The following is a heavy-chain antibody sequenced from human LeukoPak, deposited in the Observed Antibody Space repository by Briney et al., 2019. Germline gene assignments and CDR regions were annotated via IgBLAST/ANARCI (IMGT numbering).Heavy chain of an antibody. Sequence: GASVKGSCKASRYTFSSYGISWVRQAPGQGLEWMGWISAYNGNTNYRQKLQGRVTMTTGTSTSTAYMDLRSLRSDDTAIYYCARDSPDGSGTYYNDSPDYWGQGTLVTVSS. J-gene: IGHJ4*02. CDR1: RYTFSSYG. CDR3: ARDSPDGSGTYYNDSPDY. D-gene: IGHD3-10*01. V-gene: IGHV1-18*01. CDR2: ISAYNGNT.